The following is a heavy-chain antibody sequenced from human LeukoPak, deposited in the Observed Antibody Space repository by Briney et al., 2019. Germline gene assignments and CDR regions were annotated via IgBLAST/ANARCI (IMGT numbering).Heavy chain of an antibody. CDR2: IYYSGST. Sequence: PSETLSLTCSVSDDSITMYYWTWIRQPPGKGLEWIGSIYYSGSTYYNPSLKSRVTISVDTSKNQFSLRLSSVTAADTAVYYCARSDYVWGSYRFLFDYWGQGTLVTVSS. D-gene: IGHD3-16*02. CDR3: ARSDYVWGSYRFLFDY. CDR1: DDSITMYY. J-gene: IGHJ4*02. V-gene: IGHV4-39*01.